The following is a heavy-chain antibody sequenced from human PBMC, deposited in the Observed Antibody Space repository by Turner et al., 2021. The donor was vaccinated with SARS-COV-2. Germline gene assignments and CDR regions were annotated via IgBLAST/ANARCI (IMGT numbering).Heavy chain of an antibody. D-gene: IGHD3-10*01. J-gene: IGHJ4*02. CDR1: GFTFSSYA. Sequence: EVQLLESGGGLVEPGGSLRLSCAASGFTFSSYAMSWVRQAPGKGLEWVSTISGSGGSTYYADSVKGRFTISRDNSKNTLYLQMNSLRAEDTAVYYCAKSRGVLPMYYFDYWGQGTLVTVSS. V-gene: IGHV3-23*01. CDR3: AKSRGVLPMYYFDY. CDR2: ISGSGGST.